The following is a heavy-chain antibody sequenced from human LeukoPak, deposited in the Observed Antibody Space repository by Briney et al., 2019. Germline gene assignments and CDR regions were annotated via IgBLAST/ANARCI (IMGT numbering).Heavy chain of an antibody. CDR2: INHSGST. D-gene: IGHD3-10*01. Sequence: SETLSLTCAVYGGSFSGYYWSWIRQPPGKGLEWIGEINHSGSTNYNPSLKSRVTISVDTSKNQFSLKLSSVTAADTAVYYCARLVITMVRGVIKWFDPWGQGTLVTVSS. CDR1: GGSFSGYY. V-gene: IGHV4-34*01. J-gene: IGHJ5*02. CDR3: ARLVITMVRGVIKWFDP.